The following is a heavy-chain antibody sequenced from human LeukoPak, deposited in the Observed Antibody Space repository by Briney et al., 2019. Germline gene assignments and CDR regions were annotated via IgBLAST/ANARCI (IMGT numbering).Heavy chain of an antibody. CDR3: ARGNSNFDY. J-gene: IGHJ4*02. Sequence: GGSLRLSCAASGFTSDDYGMSWVRQAPGKGLEWVSGIHRNGGSTGYADSVKGRFTISGDNAKNSLYLQMNSLRAEDTALYHCARGNSNFDYWGQGTLVTVSS. CDR1: GFTSDDYG. CDR2: IHRNGGST. V-gene: IGHV3-20*01. D-gene: IGHD1-7*01.